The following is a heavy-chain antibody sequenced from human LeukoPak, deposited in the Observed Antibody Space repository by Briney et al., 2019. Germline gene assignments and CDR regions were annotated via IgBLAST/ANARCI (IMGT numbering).Heavy chain of an antibody. CDR1: GFTFSSYG. V-gene: IGHV3-30*18. D-gene: IGHD3-10*01. CDR3: AKVVSIRGPIKARDY. J-gene: IGHJ4*02. CDR2: ISYDGSNK. Sequence: PGGSLRLSCAASGFTFSSYGMHWVRQAPGKGLEWVAVISYDGSNKYYADSVKGRFTISRDNSKNTLYLQMNSLRAEDTAVYYCAKVVSIRGPIKARDYWGQGTLVTVSS.